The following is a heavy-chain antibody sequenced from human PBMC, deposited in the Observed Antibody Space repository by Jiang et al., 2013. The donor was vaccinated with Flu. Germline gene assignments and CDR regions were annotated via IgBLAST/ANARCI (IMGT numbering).Heavy chain of an antibody. D-gene: IGHD3-16*01. CDR3: VRGTSYNWNFDL. V-gene: IGHV4-34*01. J-gene: IGHJ2*01. CDR1: SGSFSGYY. Sequence: LLKPSETLSLTCAVYSGSFSGYYWTWIRQPPGKGLEWIGEINHSGSTNYNPSLKSRVIVSVDTSKNQFSLKLTSVTAADTAVYYCVRGTSYNWNFDLWGRGTLVTVSS. CDR2: INHSGST.